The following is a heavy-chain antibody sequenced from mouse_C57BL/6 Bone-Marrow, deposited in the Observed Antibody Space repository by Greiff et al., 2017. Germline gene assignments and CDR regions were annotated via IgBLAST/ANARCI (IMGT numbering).Heavy chain of an antibody. CDR2: IDPENGDT. CDR3: TTPLFFDY. J-gene: IGHJ2*01. V-gene: IGHV14-4*01. CDR1: GFNIKDDY. D-gene: IGHD6-1*01. Sequence: EVKLQQSGAELVRPGASVKLSCTASGFNIKDDYMHWVKQRPEQGLEWIGWIDPENGDTEYASKFQGKDTLTADTSSNTAYLQLSSLTSEDTAVYYCTTPLFFDYWGQGTTLTVSS.